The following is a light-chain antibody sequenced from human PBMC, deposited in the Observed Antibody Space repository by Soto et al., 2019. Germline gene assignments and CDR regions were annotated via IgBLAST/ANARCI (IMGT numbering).Light chain of an antibody. J-gene: IGLJ2*01. V-gene: IGLV2-14*01. CDR1: SSDVGGYNY. CDR2: EVN. Sequence: QSVLTQPASVSGSPGQSITISCTGTSSDVGGYNYVSWDQHHPGKAPKLMLYEVNNRPSGVSNRFSGSKSGNTASLTISGLQAEDEADYYCSSYTTSSTHVVFGGGTQLTVL. CDR3: SSYTTSSTHVV.